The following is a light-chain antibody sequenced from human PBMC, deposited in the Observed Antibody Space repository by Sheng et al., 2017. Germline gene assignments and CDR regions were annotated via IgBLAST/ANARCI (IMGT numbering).Light chain of an antibody. V-gene: IGKV3-11*01. CDR2: DAS. Sequence: EIVLTQSPATLSLSPGERATLSCRASQSVSSYLAWYQQKSGQAPRLLIYDASNRATGIPARFSGSGSGTEFTLTISSLQSEDFAVYYCQQYNKWPLRTFGQGTKVEIK. CDR1: QSVSSY. CDR3: QQYNKWPLRT. J-gene: IGKJ2*01.